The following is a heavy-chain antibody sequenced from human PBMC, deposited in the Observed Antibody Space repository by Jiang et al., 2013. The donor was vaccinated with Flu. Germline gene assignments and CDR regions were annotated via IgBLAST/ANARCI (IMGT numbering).Heavy chain of an antibody. CDR3: ARRLPDYYDSSGYYHDYYYYYGMDV. CDR2: IYYSGST. V-gene: IGHV4-39*01. J-gene: IGHJ6*02. CDR1: GGSISSSSYY. D-gene: IGHD3-22*01. Sequence: GLVKPSETLSLTCTVSGGSISSSSYYWGWIRQPPGKGLEWIGSIYYSGSTYYNPSLKSRVTISVDTSKNQFSLKLSSVTAADTAVYYCARRLPDYYDSSGYYHDYYYYYGMDVWGQGTTVTVSS.